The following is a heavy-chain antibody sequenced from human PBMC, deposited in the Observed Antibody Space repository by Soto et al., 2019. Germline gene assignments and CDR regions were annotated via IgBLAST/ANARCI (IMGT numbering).Heavy chain of an antibody. J-gene: IGHJ6*03. Sequence: GGSLRLSCAASGFTFSSYSMNWVHQAPGKGLEWVSSISSSSSYIYYADSVKGRCTISRDNAKNSLYLQMNSLRAEDTAVYYCARDQPYELNYYYYMDVWGKGTTVTVSS. CDR3: ARDQPYELNYYYYMDV. D-gene: IGHD5-12*01. CDR1: GFTFSSYS. V-gene: IGHV3-21*01. CDR2: ISSSSSYI.